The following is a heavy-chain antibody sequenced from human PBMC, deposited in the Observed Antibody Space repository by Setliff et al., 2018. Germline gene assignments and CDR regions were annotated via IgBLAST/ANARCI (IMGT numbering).Heavy chain of an antibody. Sequence: LRLSCVTSGFTLSRFWMHWVRQVPGKGLVWVSRLHPNGITTRYADSVQGRFTIYRDMAENTLYLQMNSLRAEDTAVYYCARSPRPPTSLDYVDVWGEGTMVTVS. CDR1: GFTLSRFW. D-gene: IGHD2-2*01. J-gene: IGHJ6*03. CDR3: ARSPRPPTSLDYVDV. V-gene: IGHV3-74*01. CDR2: LHPNGITT.